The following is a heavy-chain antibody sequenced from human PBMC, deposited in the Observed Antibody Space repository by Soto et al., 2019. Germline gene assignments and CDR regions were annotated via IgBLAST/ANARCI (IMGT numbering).Heavy chain of an antibody. D-gene: IGHD4-4*01. V-gene: IGHV4-39*01. J-gene: IGHJ4*02. CDR2: IYYSGST. CDR1: GGSISSSSYY. Sequence: SETLSLTCTVSGGSISSSSYYWGWIRQPPGKGLEWIGSIYYSGSTYYNPSLKSRVTISVDTSKNQFSLKLSSVTAADTAVYYCARPHDDYSNYGFGYYIDYWGQGTLVTVSS. CDR3: ARPHDDYSNYGFGYYIDY.